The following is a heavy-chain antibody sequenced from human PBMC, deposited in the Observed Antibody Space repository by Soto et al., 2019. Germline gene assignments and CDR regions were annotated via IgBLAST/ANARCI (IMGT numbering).Heavy chain of an antibody. J-gene: IGHJ5*02. V-gene: IGHV2-5*01. Sequence: SGPTLVNPTQTLTLTCTFSGFSLSTDAVGVGWIRQPPGKALEWLGLIYWNDDKPYSPSLKSRLTITKDTSKNQVVLTMTNMDPVDTATYYCAHTKYDLLTGCNWFGPWGQGTLVTVSS. CDR1: GFSLSTDAVG. CDR2: IYWNDDK. CDR3: AHTKYDLLTGCNWFGP. D-gene: IGHD3-9*01.